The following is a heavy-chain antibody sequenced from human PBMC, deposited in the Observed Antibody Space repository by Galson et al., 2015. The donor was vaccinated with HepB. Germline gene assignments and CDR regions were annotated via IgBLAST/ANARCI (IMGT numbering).Heavy chain of an antibody. CDR3: AAALTAVSAFEI. V-gene: IGHV1-24*01. CDR2: YDPEGGEI. CDR1: GYTLPELS. Sequence: SVKVSCKVSGYTLPELSMHWVRLAPGKGLEWMGSYDPEGGEIMSAQRFQGRLSTTDDTSTDTAYMELSSLTSEDSAIYYCAAALTAVSAFEIWGQGTMVTVSS. D-gene: IGHD4-17*01. J-gene: IGHJ3*02.